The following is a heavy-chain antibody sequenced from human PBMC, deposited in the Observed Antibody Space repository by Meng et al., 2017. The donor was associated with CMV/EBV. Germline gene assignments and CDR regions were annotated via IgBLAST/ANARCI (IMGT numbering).Heavy chain of an antibody. CDR1: GYPFTGYY. CDR2: INPNSGGT. CDR3: ARLGSTDDY. D-gene: IGHD2-15*01. V-gene: IGHV1-2*02. J-gene: IGHJ4*02. Sequence: QEHRSQSGAVVKKPVPPGKVTCKASGYPFTGYYMDWVRQSPGTGLEWMVWINPNSGGTNYAQKFQGRVTMTRDTTISTAYMELSMLRSDDTAVYYCARLGSTDDYWGQGTLVTVSS.